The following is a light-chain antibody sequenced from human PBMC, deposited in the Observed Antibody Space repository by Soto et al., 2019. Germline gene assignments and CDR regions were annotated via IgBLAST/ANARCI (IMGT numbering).Light chain of an antibody. CDR3: QQYGRSPLLT. CDR2: GAS. J-gene: IGKJ4*01. V-gene: IGKV3-20*01. Sequence: EIVLTQSPGTLSLSPGERATLSCRASQSVSSSYLAWYQQKPGQAPRLLIYGASSRATGIPDRFSGSGSGKDLTLTISILEPEDFALYYCQQYGRSPLLTFGGGTKVDIK. CDR1: QSVSSSY.